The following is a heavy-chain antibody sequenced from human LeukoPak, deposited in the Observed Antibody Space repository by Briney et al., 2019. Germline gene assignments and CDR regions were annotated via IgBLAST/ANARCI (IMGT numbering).Heavy chain of an antibody. Sequence: PGGSLRLSCAASGFTFSSYSMNWVRQAPGKGLEWVSYISSSSTIYYADSVKGRFTISRDNAKNSLYLQMNSLRAEDTAVYYCARETYYDFWSGKSSFDYWGQGTLVTVSS. CDR2: ISSSSTI. V-gene: IGHV3-48*01. J-gene: IGHJ4*02. CDR1: GFTFSSYS. D-gene: IGHD3-3*01. CDR3: ARETYYDFWSGKSSFDY.